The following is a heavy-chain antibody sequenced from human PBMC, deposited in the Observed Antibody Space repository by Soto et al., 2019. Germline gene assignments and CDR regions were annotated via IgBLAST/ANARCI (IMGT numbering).Heavy chain of an antibody. CDR1: GDSISSHDW. Sequence: QVQLQESGPGLVKPSGTLSLTCAVSGDSISSHDWWSWVRQPPNKGLEWIAEIHHSGGTNYNPSLILRATISVDNSKNQFSLKLISATAADTAVYYCVRNGYYSLDYWGQGTLVSVSS. CDR2: IHHSGGT. D-gene: IGHD3-3*01. J-gene: IGHJ4*02. CDR3: VRNGYYSLDY. V-gene: IGHV4-4*02.